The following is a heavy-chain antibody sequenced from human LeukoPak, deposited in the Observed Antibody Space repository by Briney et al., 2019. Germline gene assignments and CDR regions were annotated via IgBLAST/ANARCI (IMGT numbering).Heavy chain of an antibody. CDR3: ARAGEGLLAYSFDI. CDR1: GFPFSTYW. J-gene: IGHJ3*02. V-gene: IGHV3-74*01. Sequence: GGSLRLSCAASGFPFSTYWMHWVRQAPGKGLVWVSRINRDGSSTSYADSVKGRLTISRDNAKNTLYLQMNSLRAEDTAVYYCARAGEGLLAYSFDIWGQGTMVTVSS. D-gene: IGHD1-26*01. CDR2: INRDGSST.